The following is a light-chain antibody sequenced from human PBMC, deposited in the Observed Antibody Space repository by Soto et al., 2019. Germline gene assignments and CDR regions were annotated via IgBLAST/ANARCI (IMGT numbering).Light chain of an antibody. CDR1: SSDVGGYNS. CDR3: SSYTSSSTYV. Sequence: QSALTQPASVSGSPGQSITLSCTGTSSDVGGYNSVSWYHQHPGKAPKVMIYDVSNRPSGVSNRFSGSKSGNTASLTISGLQAEDEADYYCSSYTSSSTYVFGTGTKVTVL. V-gene: IGLV2-14*01. J-gene: IGLJ1*01. CDR2: DVS.